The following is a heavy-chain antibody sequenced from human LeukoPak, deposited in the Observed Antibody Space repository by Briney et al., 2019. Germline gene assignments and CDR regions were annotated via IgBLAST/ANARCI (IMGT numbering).Heavy chain of an antibody. J-gene: IGHJ4*02. Sequence: GGSLRLSCAASGFTFSSYSMNWVRQAPGKGLEWVSSISSSGSYIYYADSVKGRFTISRDNAKNSLYLQMNSLRAEDTAVYYCARRRPSHYFDYWGQGTLVTVSS. CDR1: GFTFSSYS. CDR3: ARRRPSHYFDY. CDR2: ISSSGSYI. V-gene: IGHV3-21*01.